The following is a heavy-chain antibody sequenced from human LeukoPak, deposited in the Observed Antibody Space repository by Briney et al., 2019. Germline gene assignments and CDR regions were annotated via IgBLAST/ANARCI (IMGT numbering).Heavy chain of an antibody. V-gene: IGHV6-1*01. J-gene: IGHJ5*02. D-gene: IGHD2-15*01. CDR2: TYYRSKWYN. CDR3: ARSHGGSSNWFDP. CDR1: GDSASSNSAA. Sequence: SQTLSLTCAISGDSASSNSAAWNWIRQSPSRGLEWLGRTYYRSKWYNDYAESVKSRITINPDTSKNQFSLQLNSVTTDDTAVYFCARSHGGSSNWFDPWGQGTLVTVSS.